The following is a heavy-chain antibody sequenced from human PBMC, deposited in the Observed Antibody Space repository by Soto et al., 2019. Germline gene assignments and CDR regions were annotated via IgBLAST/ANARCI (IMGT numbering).Heavy chain of an antibody. Sequence: QVQLVQFGAEVKKPGASVRVSCEASGYTFTSYGISWVRQAPGQGLEWMGWISVYSGSTNYAQKLQGRVTMTTDRSTRAVYMELRSLRSDDTAVYYCARDSWGLAVPVYHYYAMDVWGQGTTVTVS. V-gene: IGHV1-18*04. CDR1: GYTFTSYG. CDR2: ISVYSGST. D-gene: IGHD6-19*01. CDR3: ARDSWGLAVPVYHYYAMDV. J-gene: IGHJ6*02.